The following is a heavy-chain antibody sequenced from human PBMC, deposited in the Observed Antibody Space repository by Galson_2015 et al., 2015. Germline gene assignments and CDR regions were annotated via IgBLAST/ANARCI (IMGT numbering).Heavy chain of an antibody. V-gene: IGHV1-46*04. CDR1: GYTFTNYF. J-gene: IGHJ4*02. CDR3: ARELGGTYYFDY. CDR2: INPSGAAT. Sequence: SVKVSCKASGYTFTNYFIQWVRQAPGQGLEWVGAINPSGAATFYAQKWQGRVTMTRDTPTSTVYVELSSLGSEDTAVYYCARELGGTYYFDYWGLGTLVTVSS. D-gene: IGHD3-10*01.